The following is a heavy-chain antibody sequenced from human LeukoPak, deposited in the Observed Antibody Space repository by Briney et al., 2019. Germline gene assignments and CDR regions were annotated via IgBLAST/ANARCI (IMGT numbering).Heavy chain of an antibody. D-gene: IGHD4/OR15-4a*01. CDR3: VRHDGRGGATMGAFDS. V-gene: IGHV4-39*01. CDR2: VYYGRTT. Sequence: SESLSLTSTVSAASISSSSHHWGWLRQSPGKGLEWLGGVYYGRTTYYSPSLDSRVTISLDTSANQFSLQLNSVTAADTAVYYCVRHDGRGGATMGAFDSWGQGSLVTVSS. J-gene: IGHJ5*01. CDR1: AASISSSSHH.